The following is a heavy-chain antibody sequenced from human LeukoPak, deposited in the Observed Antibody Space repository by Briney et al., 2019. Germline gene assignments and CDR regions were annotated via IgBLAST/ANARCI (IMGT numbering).Heavy chain of an antibody. V-gene: IGHV4-34*01. D-gene: IGHD6-13*01. CDR1: GGSFSGYY. Sequence: PSETLSLTCAVYGGSFSGYYWSWIRQPPGKGLEWIGEINHSGSTNYNPSLKSRVTISVDTSKNQFSLKLSSVTAADTAVYYCARVLIAAAGTGFDYWGQGTLVTVSS. J-gene: IGHJ4*02. CDR2: INHSGST. CDR3: ARVLIAAAGTGFDY.